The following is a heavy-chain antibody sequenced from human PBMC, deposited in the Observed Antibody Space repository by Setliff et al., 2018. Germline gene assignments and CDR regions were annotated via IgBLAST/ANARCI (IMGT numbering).Heavy chain of an antibody. V-gene: IGHV7-4-1*02. CDR3: ARTAVIAAAGTPLYYFDY. J-gene: IGHJ4*02. CDR2: TNTNTGNP. CDR1: GYTFTSSA. Sequence: ASVKVSCKASGYTFTSSAINWVRQAPGQGLEWMGWTNTNTGNPTYAQGFTGRFVFSLDTSVNTAYLQISSLKAEDTAVYYCARTAVIAAAGTPLYYFDYWGQGTLVTVSS. D-gene: IGHD6-13*01.